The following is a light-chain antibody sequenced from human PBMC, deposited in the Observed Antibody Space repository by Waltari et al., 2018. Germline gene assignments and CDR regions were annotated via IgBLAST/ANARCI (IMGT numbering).Light chain of an antibody. CDR1: RSNIGNNS. V-gene: IGLV1-44*01. Sequence: QSVLTQPPSASGTPGQRVTISCSGSRSNIGNNSVTWYQQPPRTAPKLLMYNTNQRPSGVPDRFSGSRSGTSASLAISGLQSEDEGDYYCSSWDDSLNGPAFGGGTKVTVL. CDR2: NTN. J-gene: IGLJ3*02. CDR3: SSWDDSLNGPA.